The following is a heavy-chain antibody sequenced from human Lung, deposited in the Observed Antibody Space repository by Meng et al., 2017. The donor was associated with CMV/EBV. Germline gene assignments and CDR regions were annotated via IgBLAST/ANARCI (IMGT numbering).Heavy chain of an antibody. D-gene: IGHD3-10*01. J-gene: IGHJ4*02. V-gene: IGHV1-2*06. Sequence: QVQLVQSGAGVKKPRAPVKVSCKTSGYTFTGYYTHWVRQATGQGLEWMGRINPKSGATDYAQKFQGRVNLTRDTSINTAYMELNSLTSDDTAVYYCARFGEVIDYWGQGTLVTVSS. CDR2: INPKSGAT. CDR1: GYTFTGYY. CDR3: ARFGEVIDY.